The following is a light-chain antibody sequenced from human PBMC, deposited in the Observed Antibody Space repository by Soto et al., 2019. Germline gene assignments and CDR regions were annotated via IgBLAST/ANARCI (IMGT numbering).Light chain of an antibody. J-gene: IGKJ4*01. V-gene: IGKV3-11*01. CDR2: DAS. CDR3: QSRSNWPLT. Sequence: EIVLTQSPATLSLSPGERATLSCRASQSVSSYLAWYQQKPGQAPRLLIYDASNRATGIPARFSGSGSGTDFSPTISRLEPEDYAVYYCQSRSNWPLTFGGGTKVEIK. CDR1: QSVSSY.